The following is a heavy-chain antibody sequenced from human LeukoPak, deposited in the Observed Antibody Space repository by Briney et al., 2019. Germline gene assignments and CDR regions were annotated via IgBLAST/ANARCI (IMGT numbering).Heavy chain of an antibody. D-gene: IGHD2-2*01. CDR2: IYYSGST. CDR1: GGSISSSSYY. J-gene: IGHJ4*02. CDR3: ARDLRPAGFDY. V-gene: IGHV4-39*07. Sequence: SETLSLTCTVSGGSISSSSYYWGWIRQPPGKGLEWIGSIYYSGSTYYNPSLKSRVTISVDTSKNQFSLKLSSVTAADTAVYYCARDLRPAGFDYWGQGTLVTVSS.